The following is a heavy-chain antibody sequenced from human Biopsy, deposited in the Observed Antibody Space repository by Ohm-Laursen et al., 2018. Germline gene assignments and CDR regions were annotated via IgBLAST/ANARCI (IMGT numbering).Heavy chain of an antibody. J-gene: IGHJ4*02. CDR2: ISWNSGSV. D-gene: IGHD6-19*01. CDR1: GFTFENYA. V-gene: IGHV3-9*01. Sequence: SLRLSCAASGFTFENYAMNWARQAPGKGLEWVSGISWNSGSVVYAGSVKGRFTISRDNAKNSLYLQMHSLRAEDTAFYYCAKASGYSSGWPIDYWGQGNLVTVSS. CDR3: AKASGYSSGWPIDY.